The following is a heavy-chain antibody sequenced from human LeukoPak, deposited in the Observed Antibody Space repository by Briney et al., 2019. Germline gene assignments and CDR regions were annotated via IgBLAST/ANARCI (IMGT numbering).Heavy chain of an antibody. CDR3: ARAISSGSYYRRYYYYYMDV. D-gene: IGHD3-10*01. Sequence: GASVKASSKASGYTFTSYGISWVRQAPGPGLEWMGWISAYNRNKNYAQKLQGRVTMPTDTSTSTAYMQLRSLRSDDAAVYYCARAISSGSYYRRYYYYYMDVWVKGT. CDR2: ISAYNRNK. J-gene: IGHJ6*03. CDR1: GYTFTSYG. V-gene: IGHV1-18*01.